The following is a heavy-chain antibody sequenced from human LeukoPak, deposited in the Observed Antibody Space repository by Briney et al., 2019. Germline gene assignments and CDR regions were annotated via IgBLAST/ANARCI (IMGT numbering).Heavy chain of an antibody. V-gene: IGHV3-53*01. Sequence: GGSLRLSCAASGFTVSSNYMGWVRQAPGKGLEWVSVIYSGGSTYYADSVKGRFTISRDNSKNTLYLQMNSLRAEDTAVYYCASLDPGDWFDPWGQGTLVTASS. CDR1: GFTVSSNY. J-gene: IGHJ5*02. CDR3: ASLDPGDWFDP. CDR2: IYSGGST. D-gene: IGHD3-10*01.